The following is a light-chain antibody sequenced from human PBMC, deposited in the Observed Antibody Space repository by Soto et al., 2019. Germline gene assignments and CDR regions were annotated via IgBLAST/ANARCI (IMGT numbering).Light chain of an antibody. J-gene: IGLJ2*01. CDR2: EVS. CDR1: SGDVGGYNY. Sequence: QSVLTQPPSASGSPGRSVTVSCTGTSGDVGGYNYVSWYQHHPGKAPKLMIYEVSKRPSGVPDRFSGSKSGNTASLTVSGLQAEDEADYYGSSYAGSNNFVVFGGGTKVTVL. V-gene: IGLV2-8*01. CDR3: SSYAGSNNFVV.